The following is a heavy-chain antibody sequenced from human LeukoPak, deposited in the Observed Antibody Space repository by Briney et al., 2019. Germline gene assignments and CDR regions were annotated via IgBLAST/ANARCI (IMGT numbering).Heavy chain of an antibody. V-gene: IGHV3-7*01. CDR1: GFTFSSYW. Sequence: GGSLRLSCAASGFTFSSYWMSWVRQAPGKGPEWVANIKQDGSGKYYVDSVKGRFTISRDNAKNSLYLQMNSLRAEDTAVYYCARSLLVRGGGEGYWGQGTLVTVSS. J-gene: IGHJ4*02. CDR3: ARSLLVRGGGEGY. D-gene: IGHD3-10*01. CDR2: IKQDGSGK.